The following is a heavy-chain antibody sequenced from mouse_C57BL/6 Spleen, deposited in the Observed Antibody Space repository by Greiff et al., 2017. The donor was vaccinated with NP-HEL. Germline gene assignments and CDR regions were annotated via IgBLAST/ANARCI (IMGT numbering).Heavy chain of an antibody. D-gene: IGHD1-1*02. CDR1: GFTFSSYA. CDR3: TRVMDYYAMDY. J-gene: IGHJ4*01. Sequence: EVKLVESGEGLVKPGGSLKLSCAASGFTFSSYAMSWVRQTPEKRLEWVAYISSGGDYIYYADTVKGRFTISRDNARNTLYLQMSSLKSEDTAMYYCTRVMDYYAMDYWGQGTSVTVSS. CDR2: ISSGGDYI. V-gene: IGHV5-9-1*02.